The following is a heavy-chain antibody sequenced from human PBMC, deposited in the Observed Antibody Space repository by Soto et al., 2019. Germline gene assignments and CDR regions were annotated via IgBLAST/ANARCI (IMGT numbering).Heavy chain of an antibody. CDR2: INPNSGGT. D-gene: IGHD2-15*01. J-gene: IGHJ3*02. CDR1: GYTFTGYY. CDR3: ARGYCSGGSCYWAFYI. V-gene: IGHV1-2*04. Sequence: ASVKVSCKASGYTFTGYYMHWLRQAPGQGLEWMGWINPNSGGTNYAQKFQGWVTMTRDTSISTAYMELSRLRSDDTAVYYCARGYCSGGSCYWAFYIWGQGTMVTVSS.